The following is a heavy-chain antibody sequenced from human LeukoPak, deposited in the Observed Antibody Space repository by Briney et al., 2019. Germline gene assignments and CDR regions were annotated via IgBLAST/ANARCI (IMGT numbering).Heavy chain of an antibody. V-gene: IGHV1-69*01. D-gene: IGHD3-10*01. CDR3: ARDLAGASGLHLGY. Sequence: SVKVSCKASGGTFSSYAFSWVRQAPGQGLEWMGGIIPIFGTANYAQKFQGRVTITADESTSTAYMELSSLRSEDTAVYYCARDLAGASGLHLGYWGQGTLVTVSS. CDR1: GGTFSSYA. J-gene: IGHJ4*02. CDR2: IIPIFGTA.